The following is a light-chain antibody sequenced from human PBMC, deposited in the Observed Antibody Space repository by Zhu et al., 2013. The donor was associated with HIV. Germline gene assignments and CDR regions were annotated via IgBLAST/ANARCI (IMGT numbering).Light chain of an antibody. J-gene: IGKJ3*01. Sequence: AIRMTQSPSSLSASTGDRVTITCRASQGITSYLAWYQQKPGKAPNLLIYGASTLQSGVPSRFSGSGSGTDFTLTISCLQSEDFATYYCHHVNDNPAFGPGTKVDFK. V-gene: IGKV1-8*01. CDR3: HHVNDNPA. CDR2: GAS. CDR1: QGITSY.